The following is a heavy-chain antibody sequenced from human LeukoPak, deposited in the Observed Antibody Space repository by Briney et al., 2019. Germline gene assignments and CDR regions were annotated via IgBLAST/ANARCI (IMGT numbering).Heavy chain of an antibody. Sequence: SETLSLTCAAYGGPFNIYYWSWIRQSPEKGLEWIGEMNDGGTINYNPSLLSRVTISLDRSKNQFSLKLTSVTTADTAVYYCARRWNYGRNFYIDVWGNGATVSVSS. D-gene: IGHD1-7*01. CDR3: ARRWNYGRNFYIDV. CDR2: MNDGGTI. CDR1: GGPFNIYY. V-gene: IGHV4-34*01. J-gene: IGHJ6*03.